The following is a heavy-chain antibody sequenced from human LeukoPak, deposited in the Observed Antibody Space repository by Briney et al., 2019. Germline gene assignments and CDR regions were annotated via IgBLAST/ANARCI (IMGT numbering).Heavy chain of an antibody. V-gene: IGHV3-30*04. D-gene: IGHD6-13*01. CDR1: GFTFSSYA. CDR3: ARNGQGEDMLVQGSDY. CDR2: ISYDGSNK. Sequence: GGSLRLSCAASGFTFSSYAMHWVHQAPGKGLEWLAVISYDGSNKYYADSVKGRFTISRDNSKNTLYLQMNSLRAEDTAVYYCARNGQGEDMLVQGSDYWGQGTLVTVSS. J-gene: IGHJ4*02.